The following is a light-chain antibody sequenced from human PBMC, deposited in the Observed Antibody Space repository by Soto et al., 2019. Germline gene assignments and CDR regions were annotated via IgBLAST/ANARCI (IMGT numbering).Light chain of an antibody. CDR1: SSDVGATDY. J-gene: IGLJ2*01. CDR2: EVS. CDR3: QSYDSSLSGVV. V-gene: IGLV2-8*01. Sequence: QSALTQPPSASGSPGQSVTISCTGTSSDVGATDYVSWYQQHPGKAPKLMIYEVSKRPSGVPDRFSGSKSGTSASLAITGLQAEDEADYYCQSYDSSLSGVVFGGGTKVTVL.